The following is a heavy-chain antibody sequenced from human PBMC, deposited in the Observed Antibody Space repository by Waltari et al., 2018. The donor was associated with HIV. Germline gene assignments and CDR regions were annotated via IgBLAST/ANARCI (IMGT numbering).Heavy chain of an antibody. CDR3: AGSFDSSGWYYFDY. Sequence: QVQLVQSGAEVKKPGSSVTVSCKASGGTFSSYPISWVRQAPGQGLEWMGGIIPIFGTANYAQKFQGRVTITADESTSTAYMELSSLRSEDTAVYYCAGSFDSSGWYYFDYWGQGTLVTVSS. CDR2: IIPIFGTA. CDR1: GGTFSSYP. J-gene: IGHJ4*02. V-gene: IGHV1-69*01. D-gene: IGHD6-19*01.